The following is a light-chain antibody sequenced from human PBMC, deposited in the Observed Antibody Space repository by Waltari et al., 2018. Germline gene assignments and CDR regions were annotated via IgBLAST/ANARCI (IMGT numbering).Light chain of an antibody. V-gene: IGKV3-20*01. J-gene: IGKJ4*01. CDR2: STS. CDR1: QSVTSIS. Sequence: IVLTQSQDTLSLSPGERATLSCRASQSVTSISLAWYQQKPCQAPRLLIYSTSSRATDISDRFSGSGSGTDFTLTINRLEPEDSAVYHCQQYDGSAVTFGGGTRLEIK. CDR3: QQYDGSAVT.